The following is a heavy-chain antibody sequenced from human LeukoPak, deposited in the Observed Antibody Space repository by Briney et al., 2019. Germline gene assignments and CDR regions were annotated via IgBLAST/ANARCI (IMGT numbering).Heavy chain of an antibody. Sequence: SETLSLTCDVSGASIRSYYWNWIRQPPGKGLEWIGYIYYIGSTNYNPSLKSRVTISVDTSKNQFSLKLSSVTAADTAVYYCAGRLWRRDGYNLSAFDIWGQGTMVTVSS. CDR3: AGRLWRRDGYNLSAFDI. CDR2: IYYIGST. V-gene: IGHV4-59*01. J-gene: IGHJ3*02. D-gene: IGHD5-24*01. CDR1: GASIRSYY.